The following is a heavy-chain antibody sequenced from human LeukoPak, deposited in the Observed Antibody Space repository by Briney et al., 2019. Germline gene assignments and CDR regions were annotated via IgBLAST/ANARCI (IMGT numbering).Heavy chain of an antibody. V-gene: IGHV3-7*01. D-gene: IGHD3-10*02. Sequence: GGSLRLSCAASGFTFSFYWMSWVRQAPGKGLEGVANINQDGSEKYYVDSVKGRFTISRDNAKNSLSLQMNSLRAEDTAVYYCARHVETYYDYWGQGTLVTVSS. CDR3: ARHVETYYDY. CDR1: GFTFSFYW. J-gene: IGHJ4*02. CDR2: INQDGSEK.